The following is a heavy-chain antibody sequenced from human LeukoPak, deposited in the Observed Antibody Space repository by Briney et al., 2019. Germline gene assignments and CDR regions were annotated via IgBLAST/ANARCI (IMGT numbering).Heavy chain of an antibody. CDR2: IYYSGST. J-gene: IGHJ4*02. V-gene: IGHV4-39*07. D-gene: IGHD3-22*01. CDR3: ARDTSSGYWDYFDY. CDR1: GGSISSSSYY. Sequence: PSETLSLTCTVSGGSISSSSYYWGWIRQPPGKGLEWIGGIYYSGSTYYNPSLKSRVAISVDTSKNQFSLKLSSVTAADTAVYYCARDTSSGYWDYFDYWGQGTLVTVSS.